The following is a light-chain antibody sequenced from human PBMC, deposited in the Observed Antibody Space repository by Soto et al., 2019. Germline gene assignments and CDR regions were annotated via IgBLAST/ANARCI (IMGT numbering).Light chain of an antibody. V-gene: IGKV2-28*01. Sequence: EIVMTQSPLSLPVTPGEPASISCRSSQSLLYSSGYNFLDWYLQKPGQSPQLLIYLGSNRASGVPDRFSVSASGTDFTLKISRVETEDVGVYYCMQALQTPLTFGQGTKLEIK. CDR1: QSLLYSSGYNF. J-gene: IGKJ2*01. CDR3: MQALQTPLT. CDR2: LGS.